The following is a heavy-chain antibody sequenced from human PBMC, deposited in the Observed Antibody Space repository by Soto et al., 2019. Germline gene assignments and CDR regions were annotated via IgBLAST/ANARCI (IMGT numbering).Heavy chain of an antibody. Sequence: PGGSLRLSCAASGFTFSSFAMSWVRQAPGKGLDWVSAISGSGGSTYSADSVKGRFTISRDNSKNTLYLQMSSLRAEDTAVYYCDRGFTPGKRSPTDFWGQGSLVTVSS. CDR1: GFTFSSFA. CDR2: ISGSGGST. D-gene: IGHD6-13*01. CDR3: DRGFTPGKRSPTDF. V-gene: IGHV3-23*01. J-gene: IGHJ4*02.